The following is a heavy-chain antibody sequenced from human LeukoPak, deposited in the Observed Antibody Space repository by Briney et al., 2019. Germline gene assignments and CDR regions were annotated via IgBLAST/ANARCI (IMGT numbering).Heavy chain of an antibody. CDR3: ARENGSFGMDV. J-gene: IGHJ6*02. V-gene: IGHV3-11*01. CDR1: GFTFSDHY. Sequence: TGGSLRLSCAASGFTFSDHYMNWIRQAPGKGLEWVSFISSSGTTIYYADSVRGRFTISRDNAKNSLYLQMNSLRAEDTAMYFCARENGSFGMDVWGQGTTVSVSS. CDR2: ISSSGTTI. D-gene: IGHD3-10*01.